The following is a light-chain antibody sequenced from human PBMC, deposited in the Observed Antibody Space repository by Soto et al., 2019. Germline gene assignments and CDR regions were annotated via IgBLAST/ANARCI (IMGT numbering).Light chain of an antibody. V-gene: IGKV4-1*01. CDR1: QSLLYNSNNRNY. Sequence: DIVMSQSPDSLAVSLGERATIDCKSSQSLLYNSNNRNYLAWYQQKPGQPPKLLIHWASTRESGVPDRFSGSGSGTDFTLTISSMQAEDVALYYCQQYLITPPTFGQGTKVEIK. CDR3: QQYLITPPT. J-gene: IGKJ1*01. CDR2: WAS.